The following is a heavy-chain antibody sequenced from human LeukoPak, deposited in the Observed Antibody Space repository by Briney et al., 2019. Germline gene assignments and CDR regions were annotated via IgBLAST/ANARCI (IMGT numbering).Heavy chain of an antibody. CDR1: GFTFSSYG. Sequence: GGSLRLSCAASGFTFSSYGMHWVRQAPGKGLEWVAVISYDGSNKYYADSVKGRFTISRDNSKNTLYLQMNSLRAEDTAVYYCAKEGYDSSGYYTLRYWGQGTLVTVSS. CDR2: ISYDGSNK. D-gene: IGHD3-22*01. J-gene: IGHJ4*02. V-gene: IGHV3-30*18. CDR3: AKEGYDSSGYYTLRY.